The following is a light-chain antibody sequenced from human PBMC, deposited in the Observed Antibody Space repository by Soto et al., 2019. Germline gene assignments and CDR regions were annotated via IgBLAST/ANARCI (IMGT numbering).Light chain of an antibody. V-gene: IGKV1-39*01. Sequence: DIQMTQSPSSLSASVGDRVTITCRASQSISSYLNWYQQKPGKAPKLLIYAASSLQSGVPSRFSVSGSGTDFTLTISSLQPEDFATYYCQQSYSTLGTFGPGTKVDIK. J-gene: IGKJ3*01. CDR1: QSISSY. CDR3: QQSYSTLGT. CDR2: AAS.